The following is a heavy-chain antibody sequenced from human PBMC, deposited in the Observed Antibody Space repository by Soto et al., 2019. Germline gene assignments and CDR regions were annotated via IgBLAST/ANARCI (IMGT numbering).Heavy chain of an antibody. J-gene: IGHJ5*02. Sequence: PSETLSLTCAVYGGSFSGYYWSWIRQPPGKGLEWIGEINHSGSTNYNPSLKSRVTISVDTSKNQFSLKLSSVTAADTAVYYCARGRRGITRIAARTDTWFYPWGQGTLLTVSS. D-gene: IGHD6-6*01. CDR2: INHSGST. CDR1: GGSFSGYY. V-gene: IGHV4-34*01. CDR3: ARGRRGITRIAARTDTWFYP.